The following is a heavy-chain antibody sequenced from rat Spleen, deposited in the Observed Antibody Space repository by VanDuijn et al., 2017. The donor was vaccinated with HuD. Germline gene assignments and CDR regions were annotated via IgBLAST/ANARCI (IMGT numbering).Heavy chain of an antibody. J-gene: IGHJ3*01. V-gene: IGHV5-25*01. Sequence: EVQLVESGGGLVQPGRSMKLSCAASGFTFSDCYMAWVRQAPTKGLEWVASVSPTGGSTYYRDSVKGRFTISRDNAKSTLYLQMDSLRSEDTATYYCTAHGNRVSRFAYWGQGTLVTVSS. D-gene: IGHD1-4*01. CDR3: TAHGNRVSRFAY. CDR1: GFTFSDCY. CDR2: VSPTGGST.